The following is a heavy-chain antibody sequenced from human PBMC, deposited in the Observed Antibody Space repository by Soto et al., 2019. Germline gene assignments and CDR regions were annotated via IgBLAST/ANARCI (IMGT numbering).Heavy chain of an antibody. V-gene: IGHV1-2*04. J-gene: IGHJ6*03. CDR2: INPNSGGT. D-gene: IGHD3-10*01. Sequence: ASVKVSCKASGYTFTGYYMHWVRQAPGQGLEWMGWINPNSGGTNYAQKFQGWVTMNRDTSISTAYMELSRLRSDDTAVYYCAREGRDYYGSGVYYYYYMDVWGKGTTVTVSS. CDR3: AREGRDYYGSGVYYYYYMDV. CDR1: GYTFTGYY.